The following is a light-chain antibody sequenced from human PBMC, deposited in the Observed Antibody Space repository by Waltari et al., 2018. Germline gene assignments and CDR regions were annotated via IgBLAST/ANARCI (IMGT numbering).Light chain of an antibody. V-gene: IGKV4-1*01. CDR2: WAS. CDR3: QQYYSTPFT. CDR1: QSVLYSSNNKNY. J-gene: IGKJ3*01. Sequence: DIVMTQSPDSLAVSLGERATINCKSSQSVLYSSNNKNYLAWYQQKPGQPPKRLIYWASTRESGVSDRFSGSGSGTDFTLTINSLQAEDVAVYYCQQYYSTPFTFGPGTKVGIK.